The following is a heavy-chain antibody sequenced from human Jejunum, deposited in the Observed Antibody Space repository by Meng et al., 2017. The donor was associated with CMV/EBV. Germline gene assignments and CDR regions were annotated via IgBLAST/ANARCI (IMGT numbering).Heavy chain of an antibody. CDR2: ISSSDTYI. D-gene: IGHD6-13*01. Sequence: SCAASGFTFSDYTMSWVRLAPGKGLEWVSSISSSDTYIYYADSVKGRFTISRDNAKNSLYLQMNSLRADDTAVYYCAREGYQRWFDPWGQGTLVTVSS. J-gene: IGHJ5*02. V-gene: IGHV3-21*01. CDR3: AREGYQRWFDP. CDR1: GFTFSDYT.